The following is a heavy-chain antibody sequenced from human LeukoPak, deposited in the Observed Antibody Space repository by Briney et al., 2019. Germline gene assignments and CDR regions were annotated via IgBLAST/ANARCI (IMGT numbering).Heavy chain of an antibody. CDR1: GFSVSSNY. D-gene: IGHD6-19*01. Sequence: GGSLRLSCAASGFSVSSNYMNWVRQAPGMGLEWVSAIYTGGTTYYADSVKSRFTISRDNSKNTLYLQMNSLRAEDSAVYFCARDKLGSGYSSDFDCWGQGTLVTVSS. CDR3: ARDKLGSGYSSDFDC. V-gene: IGHV3-66*02. J-gene: IGHJ4*02. CDR2: IYTGGTT.